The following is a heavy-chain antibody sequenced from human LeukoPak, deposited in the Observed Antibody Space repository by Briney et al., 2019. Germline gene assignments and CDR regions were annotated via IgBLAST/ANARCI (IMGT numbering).Heavy chain of an antibody. CDR2: ISAYNGNT. J-gene: IGHJ4*02. V-gene: IGHV1-18*04. CDR3: ARDRGFGELLGY. D-gene: IGHD3-10*01. Sequence: ASVKVSCKASGYTFTGYYMHWVRQAPGQGLEWMGWISAYNGNTNYAQKLQGRVTMTTDTSTSTAYMELRSLRSDDTAVYYCARDRGFGELLGYWGQGTLVTVSS. CDR1: GYTFTGYY.